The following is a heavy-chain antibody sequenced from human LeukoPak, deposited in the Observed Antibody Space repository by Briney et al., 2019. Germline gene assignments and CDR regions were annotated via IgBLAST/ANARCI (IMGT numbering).Heavy chain of an antibody. D-gene: IGHD3-10*01. CDR3: AKYFYDSGTYSFDY. CDR1: GFTFSNYA. Sequence: GGSLRLSCAVSGFTFSNYAMSWVRQAPAKGLEWVSAIDGSGSSTYYADSVQGRFIISRDNSKNTLYPQMNSLKAEDTAAYYCAKYFYDSGTYSFDYWGQGALVTVSS. CDR2: IDGSGSST. J-gene: IGHJ4*02. V-gene: IGHV3-23*01.